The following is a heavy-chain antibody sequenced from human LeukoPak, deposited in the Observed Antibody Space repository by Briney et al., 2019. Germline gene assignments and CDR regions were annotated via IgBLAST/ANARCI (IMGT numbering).Heavy chain of an antibody. V-gene: IGHV4-38-2*02. CDR2: IYHSGST. Sequence: SETLSLTCTVSGYSISSGYYWGWIRQPPGKGLEWIGSIYHSGSTYYNPSLRSRVTISVDTSKNPFSLKLSSVTAADTAVYYCARGGSRYQLLNWFDPWGQGTLVTVSS. J-gene: IGHJ5*02. D-gene: IGHD2-2*01. CDR3: ARGGSRYQLLNWFDP. CDR1: GYSISSGYY.